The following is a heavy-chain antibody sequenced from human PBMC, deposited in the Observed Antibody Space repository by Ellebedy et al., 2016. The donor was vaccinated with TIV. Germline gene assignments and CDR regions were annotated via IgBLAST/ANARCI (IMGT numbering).Heavy chain of an antibody. Sequence: GGSLRLSXAASGFTFSDYWMHWVRQAPGKGLVWVSRINRDESSTTYADSVKGRFTISRDNAKNTLFLQMNSLRAEDTAVYYCARAKVGRGQALDYWGQGTLVTVSS. CDR1: GFTFSDYW. CDR2: INRDESST. J-gene: IGHJ4*02. V-gene: IGHV3-74*01. CDR3: ARAKVGRGQALDY. D-gene: IGHD1-26*01.